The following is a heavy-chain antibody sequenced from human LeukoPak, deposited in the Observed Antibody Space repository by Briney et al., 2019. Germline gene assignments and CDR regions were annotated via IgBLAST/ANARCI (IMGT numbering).Heavy chain of an antibody. J-gene: IGHJ4*02. D-gene: IGHD5-18*01. CDR3: ARLRGGVQLWGD. Sequence: PSDTLSLTCTVSGGSITSNSYSWGWIRRPPAKGLQWFVTLSYAGTNYYNPSLNSRVTMPVDRSKNQLSLKLTSVTATDTAVYDCARLRGGVQLWGDWGQGTLVTVSS. CDR2: LSYAGTN. V-gene: IGHV4-39*01. CDR1: GGSITSNSYS.